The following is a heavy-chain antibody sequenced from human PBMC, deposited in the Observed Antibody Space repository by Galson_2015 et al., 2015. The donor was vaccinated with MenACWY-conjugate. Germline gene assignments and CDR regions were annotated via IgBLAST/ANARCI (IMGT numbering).Heavy chain of an antibody. Sequence: SLRLSCAASGFTFSSYSMNWVRQAPGKGLEWVSYISSSSSTIYYADSVKGRFTISRDNAKNSLYLQMNSLRAEDTAVYYCARDRQNPGSYYLYYYYGMDVWGQGTTVTVSS. J-gene: IGHJ6*02. CDR1: GFTFSSYS. D-gene: IGHD1-26*01. V-gene: IGHV3-48*04. CDR3: ARDRQNPGSYYLYYYYGMDV. CDR2: ISSSSSTI.